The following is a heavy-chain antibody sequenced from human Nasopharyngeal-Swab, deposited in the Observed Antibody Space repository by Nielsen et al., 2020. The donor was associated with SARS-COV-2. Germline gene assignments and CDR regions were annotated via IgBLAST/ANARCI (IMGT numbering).Heavy chain of an antibody. CDR2: IFSSGST. CDR1: GASISSRNNY. V-gene: IGHV4-39*07. J-gene: IGHJ4*02. D-gene: IGHD4-17*01. Sequence: SETLSLSCVVSGASISSRNNYWGWICQSPGKGLEWIGTIFSSGSTYTPSLKSRVTMSVDTSKNQFSLKLTSVTAADTAVYYCARDESGDYLGLPFDYWGQGTLVTVSS. CDR3: ARDESGDYLGLPFDY.